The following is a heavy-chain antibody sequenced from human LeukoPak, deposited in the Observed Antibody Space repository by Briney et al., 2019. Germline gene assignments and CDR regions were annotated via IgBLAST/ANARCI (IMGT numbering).Heavy chain of an antibody. Sequence: PSETLSLTCTVSGGSISSSSRYWGWIRQSPGKGLEWVGSIYYSGSTYDNPSLKSRVSISVDTSKNQFSLKLSSVTVADTAVYYCATTTIRLGYWGQGTLVTVSS. CDR1: GGSISSSSRY. D-gene: IGHD4-17*01. CDR2: IYYSGST. CDR3: ATTTIRLGY. V-gene: IGHV4-39*07. J-gene: IGHJ4*02.